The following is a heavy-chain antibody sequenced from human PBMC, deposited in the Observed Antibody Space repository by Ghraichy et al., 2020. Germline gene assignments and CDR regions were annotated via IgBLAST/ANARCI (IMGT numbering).Heavy chain of an antibody. Sequence: GGSLRLSCAASGFTFSSYAMSWVRQAPGKGLEWVSAISGSGGSTYYADSVKGRFTISRDNSKNTLYLQMNSLRAEDTAVYYCAKGEAVAGPTLYWYFDRWGRGTLVTVSS. CDR2: ISGSGGST. J-gene: IGHJ2*01. CDR1: GFTFSSYA. V-gene: IGHV3-23*01. CDR3: AKGEAVAGPTLYWYFDR. D-gene: IGHD6-19*01.